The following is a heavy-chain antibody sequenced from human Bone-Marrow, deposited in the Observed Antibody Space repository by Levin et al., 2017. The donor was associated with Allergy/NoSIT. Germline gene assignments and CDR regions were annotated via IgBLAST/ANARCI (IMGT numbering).Heavy chain of an antibody. Sequence: SCAASGFTFSSYGMHWVRQAPGKGLEWVAVIWYDGSNKYYADSVKGRFTISRDNSKNTLYLQMNSLRAEDTAVYYCAREGVPDAFDIWGQGTMVTVSS. J-gene: IGHJ3*02. CDR2: IWYDGSNK. D-gene: IGHD1-1*01. CDR3: AREGVPDAFDI. CDR1: GFTFSSYG. V-gene: IGHV3-33*01.